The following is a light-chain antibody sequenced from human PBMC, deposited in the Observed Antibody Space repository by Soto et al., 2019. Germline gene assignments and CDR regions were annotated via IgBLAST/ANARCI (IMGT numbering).Light chain of an antibody. Sequence: QSELTQPPSVSAAAGQKVTISCSRSSSNIGDNYVSWYRQVPGTAPKLLIYDNDQRSSGTPDRFSAYKSGTSATLGISGLQTGDEADYYCGTWDTSLSVAVFGGGTQLTVL. CDR2: DND. CDR3: GTWDTSLSVAV. J-gene: IGLJ7*01. V-gene: IGLV1-51*01. CDR1: SSNIGDNY.